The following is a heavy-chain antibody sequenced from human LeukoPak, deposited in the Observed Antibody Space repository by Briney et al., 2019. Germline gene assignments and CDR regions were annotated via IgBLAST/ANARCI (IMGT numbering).Heavy chain of an antibody. CDR3: ARAAGGTYYFDY. Sequence: PGGSLRLSCAASGFTFSSYAIHWVRQAPGKGLEWVAVISYDVSNKYYADSVKGRFTISRDNSKNTLYLQMNSLRAEDTAVYYCARAAGGTYYFDYWGQGTLVTVSS. CDR2: ISYDVSNK. V-gene: IGHV3-30-3*01. CDR1: GFTFSSYA. J-gene: IGHJ4*02. D-gene: IGHD6-13*01.